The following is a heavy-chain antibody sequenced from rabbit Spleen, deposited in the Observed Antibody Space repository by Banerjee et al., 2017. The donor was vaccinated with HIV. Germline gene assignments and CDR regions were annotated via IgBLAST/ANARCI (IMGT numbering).Heavy chain of an antibody. CDR2: SYAGSSGST. CDR1: GFSFNSGYD. CDR3: ARDTGSSFSSYGMDL. J-gene: IGHJ6*01. Sequence: QSLEESGGGLVKPGASLTLTCKASGFSFNSGYDMCWVRQAPGKGLEWIACSYAGSSGSTYSAIWAKGRFTLSKTSSTTVTLQMTSLTGADTATYFCARDTGSSFSSYGMDLWGPGTLVTVS. V-gene: IGHV1S40*01. D-gene: IGHD8-1*01.